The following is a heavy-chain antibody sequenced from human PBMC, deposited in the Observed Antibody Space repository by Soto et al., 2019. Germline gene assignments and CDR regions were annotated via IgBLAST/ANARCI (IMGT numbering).Heavy chain of an antibody. CDR3: ASEGQHSGYDFNFDY. J-gene: IGHJ4*02. D-gene: IGHD5-12*01. CDR2: FDPEDGET. CDR1: GYTLTELS. Sequence: ASVKVSCKVSGYTLTELSMHWVRQAPGKGLEWMGGFDPEDGETIYAQKFQGRVTMTEDTSTDTAYMELSSLRSEDTAVYYCASEGQHSGYDFNFDYWGQGTLVTVSS. V-gene: IGHV1-24*01.